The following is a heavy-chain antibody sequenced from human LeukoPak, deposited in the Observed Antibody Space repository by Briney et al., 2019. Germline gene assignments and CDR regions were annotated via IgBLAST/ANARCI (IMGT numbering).Heavy chain of an antibody. CDR3: AKDSDRGSYPNWFDP. D-gene: IGHD1-26*01. J-gene: IGHJ5*02. V-gene: IGHV3-66*01. CDR1: GFTVSSNY. Sequence: GGSLRLSCAASGFTVSSNYMSWVRQAPGKGLEWVSVIYSGGSTYYADSVKGRFTISRDNSKNTLYLQMNSLRAEDTAVYYCAKDSDRGSYPNWFDPWGQGTLVTVSS. CDR2: IYSGGST.